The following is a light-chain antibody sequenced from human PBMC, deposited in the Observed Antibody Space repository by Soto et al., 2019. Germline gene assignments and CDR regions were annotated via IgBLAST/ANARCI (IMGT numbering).Light chain of an antibody. CDR2: SNN. J-gene: IGLJ1*01. V-gene: IGLV1-44*01. Sequence: QSALTQPPSASGTPGQRVTISCSGSSPNIGSNTVNWYRQLPGTAPKLLIFSNNQRSSGVPDRFSGSKSGTSASLAISGLQSEDEADYYCASWDDSLNGSFVFGTGTKVTVL. CDR1: SPNIGSNT. CDR3: ASWDDSLNGSFV.